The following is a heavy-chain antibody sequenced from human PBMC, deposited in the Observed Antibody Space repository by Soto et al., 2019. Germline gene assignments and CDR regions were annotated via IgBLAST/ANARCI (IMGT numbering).Heavy chain of an antibody. CDR2: ITSKSAGATT. CDR3: YTEHTLFMAH. J-gene: IGHJ4*02. Sequence: EAQLVESGGGLVTPGESLRLSCVASGFTFSNAWMSWVRQVPGQGLEWIGRITSKSAGATTAYAAPVTGRFTVSRDDLKNTRYLQVNSLKTEDTGIYYCYTEHTLFMAHWGQGTLVTGAS. V-gene: IGHV3-15*01. CDR1: GFTFSNAW.